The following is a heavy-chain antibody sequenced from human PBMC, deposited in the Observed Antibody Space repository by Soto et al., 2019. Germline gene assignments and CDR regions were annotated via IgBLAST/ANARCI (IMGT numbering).Heavy chain of an antibody. V-gene: IGHV4-34*01. Sequence: QVQLQQWGAGLLKPSETLSLTCAVYGGSFSGYYWTWIRQPPGKGLEWIGEINHSESTNYNPSLKSRVPISVDTSKNQFSLKLSSVTAADTAVYYCARVGGGSVYWGQGTLVTVSS. J-gene: IGHJ4*02. CDR2: INHSEST. CDR1: GGSFSGYY. D-gene: IGHD3-16*01. CDR3: ARVGGGSVY.